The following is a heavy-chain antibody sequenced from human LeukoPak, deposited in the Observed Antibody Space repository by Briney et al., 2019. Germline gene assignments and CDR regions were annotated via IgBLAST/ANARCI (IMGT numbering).Heavy chain of an antibody. CDR2: IYYSGST. V-gene: IGHV4-39*07. CDR3: AALVVVAATPGS. CDR1: GGSISSSSYY. D-gene: IGHD2-15*01. J-gene: IGHJ4*02. Sequence: SETLSLTCTVSGGSISSSSYYWGWIRQPPGKGLEWIGSIYYSGSTYYNPSLKSRVTISVDTSKNQFSLKLSSVTAADTAVYYCAALVVVAATPGSWGQGTLVTVSS.